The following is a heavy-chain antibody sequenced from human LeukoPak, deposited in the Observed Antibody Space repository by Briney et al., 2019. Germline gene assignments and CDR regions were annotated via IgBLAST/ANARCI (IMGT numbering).Heavy chain of an antibody. CDR1: GFTFSSYH. D-gene: IGHD2-21*01. Sequence: GGSLRLSCAASGFTFSSYHMSWVRQAPGKGLEWVSSNTGSGAGVYYADSVKGRFTISRDNSKHALFLQMNSLRAEDTAIYYCAKEVRNCGGQDAFDIWLQGTRASVSS. CDR2: NTGSGAGV. J-gene: IGHJ3*02. V-gene: IGHV3-23*01. CDR3: AKEVRNCGGQDAFDI.